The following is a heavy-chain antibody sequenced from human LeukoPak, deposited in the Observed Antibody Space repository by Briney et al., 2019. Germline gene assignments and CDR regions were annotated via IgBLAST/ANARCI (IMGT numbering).Heavy chain of an antibody. CDR3: ARDVRSAWNDAVWFDY. CDR2: IYYSGTT. Sequence: SETLSLTCIVSGGSISSSNYYWGWIRQPPGKGLEWIGTIYYSGTTYYNPSLESRVTIFEDTSKNQFSLMLTSVTAADTAVYYCARDVRSAWNDAVWFDYWGQGTLVTVSS. D-gene: IGHD1-1*01. V-gene: IGHV4-39*07. CDR1: GGSISSSNYY. J-gene: IGHJ4*02.